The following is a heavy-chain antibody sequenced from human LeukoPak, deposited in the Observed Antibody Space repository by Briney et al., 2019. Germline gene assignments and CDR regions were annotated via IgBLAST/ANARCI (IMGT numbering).Heavy chain of an antibody. CDR3: ARSRLLSPFDY. J-gene: IGHJ4*02. Sequence: SETLSLTCTVSGGSISSSSYYWGWIRQPPGKGLEWIGSIYYSGSTYYNPSLKSRVTISVDTSKNQFSLKLSSVTAADTAVYYCARSRLLSPFDYWGQGTLVTVSS. V-gene: IGHV4-39*01. CDR2: IYYSGST. CDR1: GGSISSSSYY. D-gene: IGHD3-3*01.